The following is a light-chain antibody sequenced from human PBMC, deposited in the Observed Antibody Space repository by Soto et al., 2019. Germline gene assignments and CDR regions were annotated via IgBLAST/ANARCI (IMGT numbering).Light chain of an antibody. CDR3: QTWGTGIRV. V-gene: IGLV4-69*01. Sequence: QPVLTQSPSASASLGASVKLTCTLSSGHSSYAIAWHQQQPEKGPRYLMKLNSDGSHSKGDGIPDRFSGSSSGAERYLTISSLKSEDEADYYCQTWGTGIRVFGGGTKLTVL. J-gene: IGLJ3*02. CDR2: LNSDGSH. CDR1: SGHSSYA.